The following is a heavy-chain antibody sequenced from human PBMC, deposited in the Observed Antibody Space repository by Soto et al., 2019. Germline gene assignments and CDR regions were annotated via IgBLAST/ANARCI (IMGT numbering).Heavy chain of an antibody. D-gene: IGHD1-26*01. CDR2: IYYSGST. J-gene: IGHJ4*02. V-gene: IGHV4-59*08. CDR3: AKRPLVRETQVDS. CDR1: GGSISGYY. Sequence: SETLSLTCTVSGGSISGYYWSWIRQSPEKGLEWIGHIYYSGSTKYNPSLKSRVTISVDTSKNQFSLNLRSVTAADTAVYYCAKRPLVRETQVDSWGQGTLVTVSS.